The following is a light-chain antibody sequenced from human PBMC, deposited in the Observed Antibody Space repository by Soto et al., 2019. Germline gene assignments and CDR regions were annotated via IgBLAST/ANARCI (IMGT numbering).Light chain of an antibody. Sequence: SYELTQPPSVSVAPGQTARITCGGNKIGSKSVHWYQQKPGQAPVLVVYDDSDRPSGIPERFSGSNSGNTATLTISRVEAGDEADYYCQVWDSSSDRVVFGGGTKVTVL. CDR1: KIGSKS. CDR3: QVWDSSSDRVV. V-gene: IGLV3-21*02. J-gene: IGLJ2*01. CDR2: DDS.